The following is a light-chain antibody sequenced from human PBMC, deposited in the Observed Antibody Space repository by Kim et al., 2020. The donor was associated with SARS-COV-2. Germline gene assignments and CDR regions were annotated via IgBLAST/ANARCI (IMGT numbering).Light chain of an antibody. V-gene: IGKV1-5*03. CDR3: QRYNTSPWT. CDR2: KTS. CDR1: QSISTW. J-gene: IGKJ1*01. Sequence: ASIGDSVTITGRAGQSISTWLAWYQQKPGRAPKLLIHKTSSLEPGVSSRFSGSGSGTEFTLTISSLQPDDFATYYCQRYNTSPWTFGPGTKVDIK.